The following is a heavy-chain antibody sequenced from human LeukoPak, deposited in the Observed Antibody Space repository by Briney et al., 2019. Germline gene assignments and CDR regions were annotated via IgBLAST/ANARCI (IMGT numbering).Heavy chain of an antibody. CDR1: GFTFRNAW. CDR3: TIAHYCSSTSCYVRSIYDY. Sequence: GGSLRLSCAASGFTFRNAWMSWVRQAPGKGLEWVGRIKSKTDGGTTDYAAPVKGRFTISRDDSKNTLYMQMNSLKTEDTAVYYCTIAHYCSSTSCYVRSIYDYWGQGTLVTVSS. CDR2: IKSKTDGGTT. J-gene: IGHJ4*02. V-gene: IGHV3-15*01. D-gene: IGHD2-2*01.